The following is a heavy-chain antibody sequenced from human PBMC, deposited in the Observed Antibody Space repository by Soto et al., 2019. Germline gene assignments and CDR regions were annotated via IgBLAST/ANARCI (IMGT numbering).Heavy chain of an antibody. D-gene: IGHD5-12*01. Sequence: ASVKVSCKASGYTFTSYYMHWVRQAPGQGLEWMGIINPSGGSTSYAQKFQGRVTMTRDTSTSTVYVELSSLRSEDTAVYYCAREVDIVATICAFDIWGQGTLVTASS. V-gene: IGHV1-46*03. CDR2: INPSGGST. CDR3: AREVDIVATICAFDI. J-gene: IGHJ3*02. CDR1: GYTFTSYY.